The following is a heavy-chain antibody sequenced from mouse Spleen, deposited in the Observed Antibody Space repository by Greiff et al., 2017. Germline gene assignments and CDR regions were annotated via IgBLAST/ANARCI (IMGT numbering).Heavy chain of an antibody. CDR2: ISSGSSTI. Sequence: DVKLVESGGGLVKPGGSLKLSCAASGFTFSDYGMHWVRQAPEKGLEWVAYISSGSSTIYYADTVKGRFTISRDNAKNTLFLQMTSLRSEDTAMYYCASRDGYYRYFDVWGAGTTVTVSS. V-gene: IGHV5-17*01. CDR3: ASRDGYYRYFDV. CDR1: GFTFSDYG. D-gene: IGHD2-3*01. J-gene: IGHJ1*01.